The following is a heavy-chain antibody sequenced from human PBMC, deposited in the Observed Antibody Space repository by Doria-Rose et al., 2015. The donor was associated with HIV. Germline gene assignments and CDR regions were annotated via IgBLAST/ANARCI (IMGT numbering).Heavy chain of an antibody. V-gene: IGHV4-31*03. Sequence: QVQLQESGPGLVKPSETLSLTCRVSGASVSSRGYYWNWIRQVPGKGLESLGYTYYTGTSDYSPSRKSRLNMAVDTSKNQFSLKLSFVTVADTAVYYGARMGSYREFAYWF. CDR1: GASVSSRGYY. D-gene: IGHD3-3*01. CDR2: TYYTGTS. CDR3: ARMGSYREFAYWF. J-gene: IGHJ5*01.